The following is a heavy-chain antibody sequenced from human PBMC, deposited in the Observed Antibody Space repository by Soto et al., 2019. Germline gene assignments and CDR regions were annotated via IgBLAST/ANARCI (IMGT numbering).Heavy chain of an antibody. J-gene: IGHJ6*02. V-gene: IGHV3-23*01. CDR2: ISGSGGTT. CDR1: GFTFSNYA. CDR3: AKGKGSGVYYDCMDV. Sequence: GGSLRLSCAASGFTFSNYAMTWVRQAPGKGLEWVSVISGSGGTTHYADSVKGRFTISRDNSKNTLYLQMNSLRAEDTALYYCAKGKGSGVYYDCMDVWGQGTTVTVSS.